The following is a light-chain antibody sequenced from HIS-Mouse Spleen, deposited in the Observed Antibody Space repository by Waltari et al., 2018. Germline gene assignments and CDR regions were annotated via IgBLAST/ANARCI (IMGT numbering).Light chain of an antibody. CDR3: YSTDSSGNHRV. Sequence: SYELTQPPSVSVSPGQTARITCSGDALPKKYAYWYQQKSGQAPVLVIYEDSKRPSGSPGVCSGSSSGTMATLTISGAQVEDEADYYCYSTDSSGNHRVFGGGTKLTVL. V-gene: IGLV3-10*01. J-gene: IGLJ2*01. CDR2: EDS. CDR1: ALPKKY.